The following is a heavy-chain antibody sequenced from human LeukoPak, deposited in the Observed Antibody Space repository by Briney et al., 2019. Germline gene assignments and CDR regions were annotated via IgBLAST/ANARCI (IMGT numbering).Heavy chain of an antibody. Sequence: GGSLRLSCAASGFTFSSYGMYWVRQAPGKGLEWVAFIRYDGSNKYYEDSVKGRFTVSRDNSKNTMYLQMKSLRAEDTAVYYCAKGGGYEAQYYFYYLDVWGKGTTVTISS. CDR3: AKGGGYEAQYYFYYLDV. CDR1: GFTFSSYG. CDR2: IRYDGSNK. D-gene: IGHD5-12*01. J-gene: IGHJ6*03. V-gene: IGHV3-30*02.